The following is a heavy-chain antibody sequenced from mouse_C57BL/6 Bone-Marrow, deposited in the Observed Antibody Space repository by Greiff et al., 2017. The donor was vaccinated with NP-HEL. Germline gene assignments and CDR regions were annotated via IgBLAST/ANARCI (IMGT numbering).Heavy chain of an antibody. D-gene: IGHD1-1*01. CDR3: ARRYYGSSYDWYFDV. V-gene: IGHV1-64*01. J-gene: IGHJ1*03. Sequence: QVQLQQPGAELVKPGASVKLSCKASGYTFTSYWMHWVKQRPGQGLEWIGMIHPNSGSTNYNEKFKSKATLTVDKSSSTAYMQLSSLTSEDSAVYYGARRYYGSSYDWYFDVWGTGTTVTVSS. CDR1: GYTFTSYW. CDR2: IHPNSGST.